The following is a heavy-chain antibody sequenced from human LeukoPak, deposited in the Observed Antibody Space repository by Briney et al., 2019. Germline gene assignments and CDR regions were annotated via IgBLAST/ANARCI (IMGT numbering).Heavy chain of an antibody. CDR3: AKNTGWAHYYFDY. V-gene: IGHV3-23*01. D-gene: IGHD1-14*01. CDR2: ISGSGGST. CDR1: GFTFSSYA. J-gene: IGHJ4*02. Sequence: GGSLRLSCAASGFTFSSYAMSWVRQAPGKGLEWVSAISGSGGSTYYADSVKGRFTISRDNSKNTLYPQMNSLRAEDTAVYYCAKNTGWAHYYFDYWGQGTLVTVSS.